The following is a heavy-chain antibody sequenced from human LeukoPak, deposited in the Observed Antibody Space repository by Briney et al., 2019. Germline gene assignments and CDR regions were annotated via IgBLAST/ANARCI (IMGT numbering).Heavy chain of an antibody. V-gene: IGHV3-30*18. CDR1: GFTFSSYG. CDR2: ISYDGSNK. CDR3: AKDSPIWFGELNYFDY. D-gene: IGHD3-10*01. J-gene: IGHJ4*02. Sequence: GGSLRLSCAASGFTFSSYGMHWVRQAPGKGLEWVAVISYDGSNKYYADSVKGRFTISRDNSKNTLYLQMNSLRAEDTAVYCCAKDSPIWFGELNYFDYWGQGTLVTVSS.